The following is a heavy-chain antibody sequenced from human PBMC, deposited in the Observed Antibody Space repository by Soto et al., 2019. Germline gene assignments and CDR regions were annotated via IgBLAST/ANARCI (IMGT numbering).Heavy chain of an antibody. CDR2: ISGSGGST. V-gene: IGHV3-23*01. Sequence: EVQLLESGGGLVQPGGSLRLSCAASGFTFSSYAMSWVRQAPGKGLEWVSAISGSGGSTYYADSVKGRFTISRDNSKNTLYLQMNSLRAEDTAVYYCAKDSSCYGSGSYFFYYYGMDVWGQGTTVTVSS. CDR1: GFTFSSYA. CDR3: AKDSSCYGSGSYFFYYYGMDV. D-gene: IGHD3-10*01. J-gene: IGHJ6*02.